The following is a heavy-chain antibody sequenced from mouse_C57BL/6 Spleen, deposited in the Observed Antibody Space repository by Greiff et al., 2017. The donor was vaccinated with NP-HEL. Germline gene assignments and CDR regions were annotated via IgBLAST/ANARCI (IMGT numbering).Heavy chain of an antibody. V-gene: IGHV1-69*01. D-gene: IGHD3-2*02. CDR1: GYTFTSYW. Sequence: VQLQQSGAELVMPGASVKLSCKASGYTFTSYWMHWVKQRPGQGLEWIGEIDPSDSYTNYNQKFKGKSTLTVDKSSSTAYMQLSSLTSEDSAVYYCARRTAQAYYAMDYWGQGTSVTVSS. CDR2: IDPSDSYT. J-gene: IGHJ4*01. CDR3: ARRTAQAYYAMDY.